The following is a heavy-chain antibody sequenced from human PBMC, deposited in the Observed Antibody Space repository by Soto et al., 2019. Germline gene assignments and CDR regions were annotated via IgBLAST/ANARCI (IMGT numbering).Heavy chain of an antibody. CDR2: ISVSVGST. Sequence: EVQLLESGGGLVQPGGSLRLSCAASGFTFSSYAMSWVRQAPGKGLDWVSSISVSVGSTYYADSVKGPFTISRDNSKNTLYLQMNSLRAEDTAVYYCAKVERAVAGIIDWVQGTLVTVSS. CDR3: AKVERAVAGIID. D-gene: IGHD6-19*01. CDR1: GFTFSSYA. V-gene: IGHV3-23*01. J-gene: IGHJ4*02.